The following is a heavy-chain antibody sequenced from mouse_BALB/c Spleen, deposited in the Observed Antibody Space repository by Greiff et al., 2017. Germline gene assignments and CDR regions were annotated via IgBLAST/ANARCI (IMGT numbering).Heavy chain of an antibody. CDR1: GFTFSSYG. D-gene: IGHD2-4*01. J-gene: IGHJ2*01. V-gene: IGHV5-6-3*01. Sequence: EVHLVESGGGLVQPGGSLKLSCAASGFTFSSYGMSWVRQTPDKRLELVATINSNGGSTYYPDSVKGRFTISRDNAKNTLYLQMSSLKSEDTAMYYCARDLMITTVYYLDYGGKGTTLTVSS. CDR3: ARDLMITTVYYLDY. CDR2: INSNGGST.